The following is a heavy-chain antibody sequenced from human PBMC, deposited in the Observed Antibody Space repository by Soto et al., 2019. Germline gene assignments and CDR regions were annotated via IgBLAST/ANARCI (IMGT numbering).Heavy chain of an antibody. CDR1: GGSISSGDYY. D-gene: IGHD2-15*01. CDR3: DGYCSGGSCYSGGAFDI. CDR2: IYYSGST. V-gene: IGHV4-30-4*01. J-gene: IGHJ3*02. Sequence: QVQLQESGPGLVKPSQTLSLTCTVSGGSISSGDYYWSWIRQPPGKGLEWIGYIYYSGSTYYNPSHKSRVTISVDTSANQFSLKLSSVTARDTAVYYCDGYCSGGSCYSGGAFDIWGQGTMVTVSS.